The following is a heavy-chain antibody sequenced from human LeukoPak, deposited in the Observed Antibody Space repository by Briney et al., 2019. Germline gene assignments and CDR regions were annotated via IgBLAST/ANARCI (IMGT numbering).Heavy chain of an antibody. Sequence: SVKVSCKASGGTFSSYAISWVRQAPGQGLEWMGGIIPIFGTANYAQKFQGRVTITADESTSTAYMELSSLRSEDTAVYYCARLGALCRSTSCYGGFDPWGQGTLVTVSS. CDR2: IIPIFGTA. V-gene: IGHV1-69*13. J-gene: IGHJ5*02. CDR3: ARLGALCRSTSCYGGFDP. CDR1: GGTFSSYA. D-gene: IGHD2-2*01.